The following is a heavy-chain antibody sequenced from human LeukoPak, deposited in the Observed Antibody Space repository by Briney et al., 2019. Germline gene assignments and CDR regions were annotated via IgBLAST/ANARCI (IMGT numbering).Heavy chain of an antibody. CDR2: ISSSGSTK. V-gene: IGHV3-11*04. J-gene: IGHJ1*01. CDR3: ASTHCSRTSCYGYFQH. Sequence: GGSLRLSCAASGFIFSDYYMSWIRQAPGKGLEWVSYISSSGSTKYYADSVKGRFTISGDNAKNSLYLQMNSLRDEDTAVYYCASTHCSRTSCYGYFQHWGQGTLVNVSS. D-gene: IGHD2-2*01. CDR1: GFIFSDYY.